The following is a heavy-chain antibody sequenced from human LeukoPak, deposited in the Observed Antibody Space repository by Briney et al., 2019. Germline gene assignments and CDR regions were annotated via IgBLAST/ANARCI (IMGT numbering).Heavy chain of an antibody. CDR2: INAGNGDT. CDR1: GYTFTHYA. V-gene: IGHV1-3*01. J-gene: IGHJ4*02. Sequence: ASVKVSCKASGYTFTHYAMHWVRQAPGQGLEWMGWINAGNGDTKYSQKFQGRVTITTDTSATTAYMELSRLRSEDTAVYYCARDFVDTDYWGQGTLVTVSS. D-gene: IGHD5-18*01. CDR3: ARDFVDTDY.